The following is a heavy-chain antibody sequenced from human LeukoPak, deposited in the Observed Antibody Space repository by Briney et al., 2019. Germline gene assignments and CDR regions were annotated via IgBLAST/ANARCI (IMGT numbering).Heavy chain of an antibody. J-gene: IGHJ5*02. V-gene: IGHV4-39*07. D-gene: IGHD5-12*01. CDR1: GGSISSSSYY. CDR2: IYYSGST. Sequence: KPSETLSLTCTVSGGSISSSSYYWGWIRQPPGKGLEWIGSIYYSGSTYYNPSLKSRVTISVDTSKNQFSLKLSSVTAADTAVYYCARDMATIFLVRKNWFDPWGQGTLVTVSS. CDR3: ARDMATIFLVRKNWFDP.